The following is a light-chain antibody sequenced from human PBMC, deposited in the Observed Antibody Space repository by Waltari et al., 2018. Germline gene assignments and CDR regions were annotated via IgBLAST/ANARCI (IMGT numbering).Light chain of an antibody. CDR3: MQGLQTPT. J-gene: IGKJ5*01. Sequence: DILMTQSPLSLAVTPGEPASISCRSSQSLLQSNGYKYLDWYLQKPGQSPQLLLYLGSNRASGVPDRFSGSGSGTDFTLKISRVEAEDVGIYFCMQGLQTPTFGQGTRLEIK. CDR2: LGS. V-gene: IGKV2-28*01. CDR1: QSLLQSNGYKY.